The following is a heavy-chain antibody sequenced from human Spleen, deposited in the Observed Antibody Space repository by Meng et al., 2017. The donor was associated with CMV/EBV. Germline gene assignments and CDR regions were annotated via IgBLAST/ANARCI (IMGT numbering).Heavy chain of an antibody. CDR1: GFTFSGSG. Sequence: GGSLRLSCAASGFTFSGSGIHWVRQASGKGLEWLGHIRSKAYSYATAYAASVKGRFTISRDDSENTAYLQMNSLKTEDTAVYYCAYGGGDYEYYFDYWGQGTLVTVSS. J-gene: IGHJ4*02. CDR3: AYGGGDYEYYFDY. CDR2: IRSKAYSYAT. V-gene: IGHV3-73*01. D-gene: IGHD4-17*01.